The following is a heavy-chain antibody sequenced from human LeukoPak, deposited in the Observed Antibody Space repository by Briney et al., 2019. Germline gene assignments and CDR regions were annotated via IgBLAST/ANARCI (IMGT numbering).Heavy chain of an antibody. CDR2: IYYSGST. J-gene: IGHJ6*02. Sequence: PSETLSLTCTVSGGSISSGGYYWSWIRQHPGKGLEWIGYIYYSGSTYYNPSLKSRVTISVDTSKNQFSLKLSSVTAADTAVYYCAREMGPVSLYYYYGMDVWGQGTTVTVSS. V-gene: IGHV4-31*03. CDR1: GGSISSGGYY. D-gene: IGHD4-11*01. CDR3: AREMGPVSLYYYYGMDV.